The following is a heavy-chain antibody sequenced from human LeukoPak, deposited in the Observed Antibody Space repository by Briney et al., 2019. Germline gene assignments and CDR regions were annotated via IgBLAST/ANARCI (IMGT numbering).Heavy chain of an antibody. V-gene: IGHV4-59*01. D-gene: IGHD5-12*01. Sequence: SETLSLTCTVSGGSISSYYWSWIRQPPGKGLEWLGYIYYSGSTNYNPSLKSRVTISVDTSKNQFSLKLSSVTAADTAVYYCARGGYAYYYYGMDVWGQGTTVTVSS. CDR2: IYYSGST. CDR3: ARGGYAYYYYGMDV. J-gene: IGHJ6*02. CDR1: GGSISSYY.